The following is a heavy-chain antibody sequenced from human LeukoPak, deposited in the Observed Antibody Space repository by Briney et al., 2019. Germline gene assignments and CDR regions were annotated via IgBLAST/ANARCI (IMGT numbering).Heavy chain of an antibody. Sequence: HPGGSLRLSCAASGFTFSNYGMHWVRQAPGKGLEWVAVISYDESDKYYADSAKGRFTISRDNSKNTLYLQMNSLRPEDTAVYYCAKGVVAATNAAYYGMDVWGQGTTVTVSS. D-gene: IGHD2-15*01. CDR1: GFTFSNYG. CDR3: AKGVVAATNAAYYGMDV. J-gene: IGHJ6*02. V-gene: IGHV3-30*18. CDR2: ISYDESDK.